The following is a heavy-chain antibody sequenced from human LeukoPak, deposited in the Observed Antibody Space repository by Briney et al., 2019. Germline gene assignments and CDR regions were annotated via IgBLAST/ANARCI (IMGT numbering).Heavy chain of an antibody. CDR3: ARGGWEDFWSGGGYYFDY. D-gene: IGHD3-3*01. CDR2: IKQDGSEK. Sequence: PGGSLRLSCAASGFTFSSYWMSWVRQAPGKGLEWVANIKQDGSEKYYVDSVKGRFTISRDNAKNSLYLQMNSLRAEDTAVYYCARGGWEDFWSGGGYYFDYWGQGTLATVSS. J-gene: IGHJ4*02. CDR1: GFTFSSYW. V-gene: IGHV3-7*01.